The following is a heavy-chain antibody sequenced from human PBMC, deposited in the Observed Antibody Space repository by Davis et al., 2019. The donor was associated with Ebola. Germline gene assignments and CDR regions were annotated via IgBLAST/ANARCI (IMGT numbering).Heavy chain of an antibody. CDR2: INHSGST. J-gene: IGHJ4*02. V-gene: IGHV4-39*01. CDR1: GGSISSSSYY. D-gene: IGHD3-16*02. Sequence: SETLSLTCTVSGGSISSSSYYWGWIRQTPGKGLEWIGEINHSGSTNYNPSLKSRVTISVDTSKNQFSLKLSSVTAADTAVYYCARQRRLRLGELSGHFDYWGQGTLVTVSS. CDR3: ARQRRLRLGELSGHFDY.